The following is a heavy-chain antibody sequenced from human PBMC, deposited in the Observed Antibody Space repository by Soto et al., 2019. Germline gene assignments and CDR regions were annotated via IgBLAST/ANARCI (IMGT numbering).Heavy chain of an antibody. V-gene: IGHV3-30*18. Sequence: GGSLRLSCAASGFTFSSYGMHWVRQAPGKGLEWVAVISYDGSNKYYADSVKGRFTISRDNSKNTLYLQMNSLRAEDTAVYYCAKEKFIGTSSGWYYGMDVWGQGTTVTVSS. CDR2: ISYDGSNK. CDR1: GFTFSSYG. D-gene: IGHD6-19*01. J-gene: IGHJ6*02. CDR3: AKEKFIGTSSGWYYGMDV.